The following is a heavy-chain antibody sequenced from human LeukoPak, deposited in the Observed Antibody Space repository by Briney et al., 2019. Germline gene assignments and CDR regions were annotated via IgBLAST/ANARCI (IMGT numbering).Heavy chain of an antibody. Sequence: GGSLRLSCAASGFTFSTFAMSWVRQAPEKGLEWVSAISGSAGSTFYAESVKGRFTISRDNSRNTLYLQINSLRAEDTAVYYCAKGHFDYFYYYYMDVWGKGTTVTVSS. V-gene: IGHV3-23*01. J-gene: IGHJ6*03. CDR3: AKGHFDYFYYYYMDV. D-gene: IGHD3-9*01. CDR2: ISGSAGST. CDR1: GFTFSTFA.